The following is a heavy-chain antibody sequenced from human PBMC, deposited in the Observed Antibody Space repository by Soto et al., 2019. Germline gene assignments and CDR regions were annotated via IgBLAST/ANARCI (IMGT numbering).Heavy chain of an antibody. D-gene: IGHD2-2*01. Sequence: GGSLRLSCAASGFTFSMYAMSWVRQAPGKGLEWVSVISGSGGRTYYADSVKGRFTMSRDNSKNRLYLQMNALRAEDTAVYYCAKEVVVESAGRSHYYYYGLDVWGPGTTVTVSS. J-gene: IGHJ6*02. CDR3: AKEVVVESAGRSHYYYYGLDV. V-gene: IGHV3-23*01. CDR2: ISGSGGRT. CDR1: GFTFSMYA.